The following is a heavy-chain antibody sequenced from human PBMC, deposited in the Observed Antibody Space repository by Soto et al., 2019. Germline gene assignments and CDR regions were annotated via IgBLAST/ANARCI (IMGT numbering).Heavy chain of an antibody. CDR2: IRPDGTET. CDR3: AGWGGHDYKY. CDR1: GFTFTDFY. V-gene: IGHV3-7*03. D-gene: IGHD4-4*01. Sequence: EVQLVQSGGGLVQPGGSLRLSCVGSGFTFTDFYMNWVRQAPGKGLEWVANIRPDGTETNYVESVRGRFTTSRDNAKNSLFLQRNSLRADDTALYYWAGWGGHDYKYWGQGILVTVSS. J-gene: IGHJ4*02.